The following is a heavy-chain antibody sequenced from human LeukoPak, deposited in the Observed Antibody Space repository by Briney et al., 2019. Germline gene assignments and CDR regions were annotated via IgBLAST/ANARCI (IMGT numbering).Heavy chain of an antibody. J-gene: IGHJ4*02. CDR2: IYTSGST. D-gene: IGHD2-15*01. CDR3: ARGGCIGGSCSHHLDY. V-gene: IGHV4-61*02. CDR1: GGSINSGSRY. Sequence: SSETLSLTCTVSGGSINSGSRYWVWIRQPAGKGLEWIGRIYTSGSTTYNPSLKSRVTISIDTSKNQFSLKLNSVTAADTAVYYCARGGCIGGSCSHHLDYWGQGALVTVSS.